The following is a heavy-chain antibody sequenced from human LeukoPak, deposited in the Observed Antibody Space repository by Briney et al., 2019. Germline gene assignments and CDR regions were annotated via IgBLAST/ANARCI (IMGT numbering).Heavy chain of an antibody. D-gene: IGHD5-12*01. CDR2: VYPGDSDT. CDR1: GFRFTGSR. J-gene: IGHJ4*02. V-gene: IGHV5-51*01. Sequence: GESLKISCKTSGFRFTGSRIAWVRQMPGKGLEWMGIVYPGDSDTKYSPSFQGQVTFSADKSTSTAYLQWSSLKASDTAVYYCARRGGPNYDCWGQGTLVTVSS. CDR3: ARRGGPNYDC.